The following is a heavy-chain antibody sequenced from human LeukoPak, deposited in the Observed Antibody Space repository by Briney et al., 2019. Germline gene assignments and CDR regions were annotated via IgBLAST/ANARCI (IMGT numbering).Heavy chain of an antibody. D-gene: IGHD3-3*01. CDR1: GYTFTSYD. CDR3: ARVPRELEAH. J-gene: IGHJ4*02. CDR2: MNPNSGNT. V-gene: IGHV1-8*01. Sequence: ASVKVSCKASGYTFTSYDINWVRQATGQGLEWMGFMNPNSGNTGYAQKFQGRVTMTRNTSISTAYMELSSLRSEDTALYYCARVPRELEAHWGQGTLVTVSS.